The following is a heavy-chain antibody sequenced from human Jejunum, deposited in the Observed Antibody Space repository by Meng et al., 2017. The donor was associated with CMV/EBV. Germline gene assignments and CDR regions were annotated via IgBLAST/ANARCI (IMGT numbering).Heavy chain of an antibody. J-gene: IGHJ4*02. Sequence: ASGFTFGDYAMTWVRQAPGKGLEWVAFIGSKGSGGTTQYAASVKGRFTISRDDSKSIAYLQMNSLKAEDTALYYCTRGPRNGSYGFWGQGALVTVSS. CDR2: IGSKGSGGTT. D-gene: IGHD3-10*01. CDR3: TRGPRNGSYGF. CDR1: GFTFGDYA. V-gene: IGHV3-49*04.